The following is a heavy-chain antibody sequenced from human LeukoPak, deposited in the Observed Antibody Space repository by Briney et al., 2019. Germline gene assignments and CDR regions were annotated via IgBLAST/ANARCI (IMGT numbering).Heavy chain of an antibody. V-gene: IGHV3-23*01. CDR1: GFTFSNEA. J-gene: IGHJ4*02. CDR3: AKDHRRDGYNN. CDR2: ISPGGGTT. Sequence: GGSLRLSCAVSGFTFSNEAMGWVRQLRGGGLEWVSTISPGGGTTYYAESMKGRFTISRDNSKNTLYLQMNSLRAEDTAVYYCAKDHRRDGYNNWGQGTLVTVSS. D-gene: IGHD5-24*01.